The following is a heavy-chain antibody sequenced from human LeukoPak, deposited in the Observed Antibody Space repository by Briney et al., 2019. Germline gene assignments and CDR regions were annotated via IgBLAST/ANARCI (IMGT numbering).Heavy chain of an antibody. CDR2: IYYSGST. J-gene: IGHJ4*02. CDR1: GGSISSYY. Sequence: SETLSLTCTVSGGSISSYYWSWIRQPPGKGLEWIGYIYYSGSTNYNPSLKSRVTISVDTSKNQFSLKLTSVTAADTAVYYCARGDRRKVDYWGQGTLVTVSS. CDR3: ARGDRRKVDY. V-gene: IGHV4-59*01.